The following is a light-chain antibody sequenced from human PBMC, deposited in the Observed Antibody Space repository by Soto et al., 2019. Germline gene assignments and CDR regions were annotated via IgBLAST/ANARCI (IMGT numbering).Light chain of an antibody. Sequence: ETVLTQSPVTLSLSPGESATLSCGASQSISNNYLAWYQQRPGLAPRRLIYDASTRATGIPDRFSGSGSGTDFTLTISRLEPEDFAVYYCHQYGGSLPYTFGQGTKLEIK. J-gene: IGKJ2*01. CDR2: DAS. CDR1: QSISNNY. CDR3: HQYGGSLPYT. V-gene: IGKV3D-20*01.